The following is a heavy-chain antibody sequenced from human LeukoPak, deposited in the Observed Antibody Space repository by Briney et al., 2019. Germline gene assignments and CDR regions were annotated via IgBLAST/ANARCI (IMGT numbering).Heavy chain of an antibody. CDR3: ARGTSYSGATFLY. V-gene: IGHV4-59*01. J-gene: IGHJ4*02. CDR2: IYHSEST. D-gene: IGHD1-26*01. Sequence: SETLSLTCTVSGGSISSFYWNWIRQPPGKGLEWIGYIYHSESTNYSPSLKGRVTISADTSKNQFSLKLSSVTAADTAVYYCARGTSYSGATFLYWGQGTLVTVSS. CDR1: GGSISSFY.